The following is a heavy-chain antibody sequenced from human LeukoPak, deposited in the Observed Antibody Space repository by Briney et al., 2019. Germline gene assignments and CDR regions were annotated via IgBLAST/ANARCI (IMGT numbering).Heavy chain of an antibody. Sequence: GGSLRLSCAASGFTFSSHAMTWVRQPPGQRLECVSYISSGGSSIYYADSVKGRFTISRDNARNSLYLQMNSLRAEDTAFYYCARDSIVNGALDIWGQGTMVTVSS. J-gene: IGHJ3*02. CDR3: ARDSIVNGALDI. V-gene: IGHV3-48*03. CDR2: ISSGGSSI. D-gene: IGHD2/OR15-2a*01. CDR1: GFTFSSHA.